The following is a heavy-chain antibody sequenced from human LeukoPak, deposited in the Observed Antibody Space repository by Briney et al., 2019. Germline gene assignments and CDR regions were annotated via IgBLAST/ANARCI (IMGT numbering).Heavy chain of an antibody. D-gene: IGHD1-14*01. CDR1: GFTFDDYA. CDR2: ISWNSGSI. CDR3: FRKPYDY. V-gene: IGHV3-9*01. Sequence: GRSLRLSCAASGFTFDDYAMHWVRQAPGKGLEWVSGISWNSGSIGYADSVKGRFTISRDNAKNSLYLQMNSLRAEDTAVYYCFRKPYDYWGQGTLVTVSS. J-gene: IGHJ4*02.